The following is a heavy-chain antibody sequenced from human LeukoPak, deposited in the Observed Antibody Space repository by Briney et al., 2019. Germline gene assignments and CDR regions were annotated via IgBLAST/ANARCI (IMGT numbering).Heavy chain of an antibody. J-gene: IGHJ4*02. D-gene: IGHD2-15*01. CDR1: GFTFDDYA. Sequence: PGGSLRLSCAASGFTFDDYAMHWVRQAPGKGLEWVSLISWEGDSTYYADSVRGRFTIPRDNAKNSLYLQMNSLIAEDTAVYYCARSPDRCYLGCGFDYCGQGALVTVSS. V-gene: IGHV3-43D*04. CDR3: ARSPDRCYLGCGFDY. CDR2: ISWEGDST.